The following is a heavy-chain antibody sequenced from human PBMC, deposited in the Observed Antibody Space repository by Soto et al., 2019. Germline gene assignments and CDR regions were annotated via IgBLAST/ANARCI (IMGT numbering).Heavy chain of an antibody. CDR3: AREYYDFWSGYSTTYYYYYGMDV. D-gene: IGHD3-3*01. Sequence: GGSVKVSCKASGGAFSSYAISWVRQAPGQGLEWMGGIIPIFGTANYAQKFQGRVTITADESTSTAYMELSSLRSEDTAVYYCAREYYDFWSGYSTTYYYYYGMDVWGQGTTVTVSS. CDR2: IIPIFGTA. V-gene: IGHV1-69*13. J-gene: IGHJ6*02. CDR1: GGAFSSYA.